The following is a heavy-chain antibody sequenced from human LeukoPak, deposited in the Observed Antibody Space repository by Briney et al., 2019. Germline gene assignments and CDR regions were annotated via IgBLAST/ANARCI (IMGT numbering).Heavy chain of an antibody. CDR2: ISSSSSYT. D-gene: IGHD6-13*01. CDR3: ARGGVAAAVTNNDY. Sequence: PGGSLRLSCAVSGVTVSSTFMSWVRQAPGKGLEWVSYISSSSSYTNYADSVKGRFTISRDNAKNSLYLQMNSLRAEDTAVYYCARGGVAAAVTNNDYWGQGTLVTVSS. V-gene: IGHV3-11*06. J-gene: IGHJ4*02. CDR1: GVTVSSTF.